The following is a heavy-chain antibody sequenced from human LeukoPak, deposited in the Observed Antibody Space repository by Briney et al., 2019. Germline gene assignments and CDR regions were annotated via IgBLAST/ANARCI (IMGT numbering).Heavy chain of an antibody. CDR3: ARARGDIVVVPAAIRPVDYYYYMDV. D-gene: IGHD2-2*01. CDR1: GGSISSYY. CDR2: IYYSGST. V-gene: IGHV4-59*01. Sequence: SETLSLTCTVSGGSISSYYWSWIRQPPGKGLEWIGYIYYSGSTNYNPSLESRVTISVDTSKNQFSLKLSSVTAADTAVYYCARARGDIVVVPAAIRPVDYYYYMDVWGKGTTVTVSS. J-gene: IGHJ6*03.